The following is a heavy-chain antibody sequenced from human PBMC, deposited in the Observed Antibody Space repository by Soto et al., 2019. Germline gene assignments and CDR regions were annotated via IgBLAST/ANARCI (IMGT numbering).Heavy chain of an antibody. CDR1: GFTFSSYG. J-gene: IGHJ4*02. CDR3: AKGVGAELDLGY. Sequence: QVQLVESGGGVVQPGRSLRLSCAASGFTFSSYGMHWVRQAPGKGLEWVAVISYDGSNKYYADSVKGRFTISRDNSKNTLYPRMNSLRAEDTAVYYCAKGVGAELDLGYWGQGTLVTVSS. D-gene: IGHD1-26*01. V-gene: IGHV3-30*18. CDR2: ISYDGSNK.